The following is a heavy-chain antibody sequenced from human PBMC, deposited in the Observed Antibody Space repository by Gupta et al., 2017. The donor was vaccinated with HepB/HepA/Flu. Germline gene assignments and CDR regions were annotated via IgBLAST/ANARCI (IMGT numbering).Heavy chain of an antibody. CDR3: AKHLELGA. CDR2: ISVSGDNI. CDR1: GFTFRNYG. Sequence: EVQLLESGGGLVQPGGSLKLSCAASGFTFRNYGMSWVRQAPGKGLEWISFISVSGDNIYYADSVKGRFTISRDNSRSTLYLQMNSLRVDDTALYYCAKHLELGAWGQGTLVTVSS. D-gene: IGHD1-26*01. V-gene: IGHV3-23*01. J-gene: IGHJ5*02.